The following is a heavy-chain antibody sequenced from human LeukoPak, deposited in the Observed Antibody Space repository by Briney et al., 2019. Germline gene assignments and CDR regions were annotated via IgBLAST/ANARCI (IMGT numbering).Heavy chain of an antibody. J-gene: IGHJ4*02. Sequence: GGSLSLSCAASGFTFSAFGMHWVRQAPGKGLEWVAVLSFDGSRQYYADAVRGRFIISRDISKNTLFLQMNNLRAEDTAIYYCVKSYGDHYLFEYWGQGTLVTVSS. CDR1: GFTFSAFG. V-gene: IGHV3-30*18. CDR2: LSFDGSRQ. D-gene: IGHD4-17*01. CDR3: VKSYGDHYLFEY.